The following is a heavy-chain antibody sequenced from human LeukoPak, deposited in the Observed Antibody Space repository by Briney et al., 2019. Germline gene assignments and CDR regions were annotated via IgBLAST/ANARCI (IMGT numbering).Heavy chain of an antibody. CDR1: GFTFSSYG. Sequence: GGSLRLSCAASGFTFSSYGMHWVRQAPGKGLEWVAVISYDGSNKYYADSVKGRFTISRDNSKNTLYLQMNSLRAEDTAVYYCARGPQAYCGGDCYSRYWGQGTLVTVSS. J-gene: IGHJ4*02. V-gene: IGHV3-30*03. CDR3: ARGPQAYCGGDCYSRY. D-gene: IGHD2-21*02. CDR2: ISYDGSNK.